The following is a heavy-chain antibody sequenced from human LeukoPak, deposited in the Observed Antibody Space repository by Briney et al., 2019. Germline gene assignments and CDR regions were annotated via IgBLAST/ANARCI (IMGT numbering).Heavy chain of an antibody. CDR2: IIPIFGTA. D-gene: IGHD5-12*01. CDR3: ARGKYSGYGYFDY. CDR1: GGSFSSYA. J-gene: IGHJ4*02. Sequence: GASVKVSCKASGGSFSSYAISWVRQAPGQGLEWMGGIIPIFGTANYAQKFQGRVTITTDESTSTAYMELSSLRSEDTAVYYCARGKYSGYGYFDYWGQGTLVTVST. V-gene: IGHV1-69*05.